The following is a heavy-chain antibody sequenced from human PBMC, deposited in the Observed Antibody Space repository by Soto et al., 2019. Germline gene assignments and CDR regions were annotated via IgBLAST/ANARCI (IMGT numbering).Heavy chain of an antibody. CDR2: ISGTGTTT. CDR3: AKGGARYFFDY. Sequence: EVQLLESGGGLVQPGGSLRLSCAVSGFTFSSYAMSWVRQAPGKGLEWVSAISGTGTTTYYADSVKGRFTISRDTSKNTLHLQMNSLRADDTAVYYCAKGGARYFFDYWGQGTQFTVSS. V-gene: IGHV3-23*01. CDR1: GFTFSSYA. J-gene: IGHJ4*02. D-gene: IGHD1-26*01.